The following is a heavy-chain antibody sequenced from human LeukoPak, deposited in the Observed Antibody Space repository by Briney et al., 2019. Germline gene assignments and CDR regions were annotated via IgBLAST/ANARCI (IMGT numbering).Heavy chain of an antibody. CDR1: GASLSGYY. D-gene: IGHD3-10*01. Sequence: SETLSLTCEVSGASLSGYYWSWIRRAPGKGLEWIGEISHSGSTNYNPSLKSRVTISAHTSKNQFSLKLSSVIGADTAVYFCARNGWGSGSYWFYWGQGTLVTVSA. CDR3: ARNGWGSGSYWFY. V-gene: IGHV4-34*01. J-gene: IGHJ4*02. CDR2: ISHSGST.